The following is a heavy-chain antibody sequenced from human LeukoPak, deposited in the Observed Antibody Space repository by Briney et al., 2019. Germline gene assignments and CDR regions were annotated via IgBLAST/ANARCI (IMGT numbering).Heavy chain of an antibody. CDR2: IIPIFGTA. J-gene: IGHJ4*02. D-gene: IGHD2-2*01. CDR3: ASRLYCSNTRCRNFPFAY. Sequence: SVKVSCKASGGTFSTYAISWVRQAPGQGLEWMGGIIPIFGTANYAQKFQDRVTITADESTSTAYMELSSLRSEDTAIYYCASRLYCSNTRCRNFPFAYWGQGTLVSVSS. V-gene: IGHV1-69*13. CDR1: GGTFSTYA.